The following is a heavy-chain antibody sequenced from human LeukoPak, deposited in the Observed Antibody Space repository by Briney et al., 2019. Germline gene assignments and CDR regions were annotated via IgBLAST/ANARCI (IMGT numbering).Heavy chain of an antibody. Sequence: SETLSLTCTVSGGSISSYYWSWIRQPPGKGLEWIGYIYYSGSTNYNPSLKSRVTISVDTSKNQFSLKLSSVTAADTAVYYCARGFAYDSTYYYYYYMDVWGKGTTVTVSS. D-gene: IGHD5-12*01. J-gene: IGHJ6*03. CDR2: IYYSGST. CDR1: GGSISSYY. V-gene: IGHV4-59*01. CDR3: ARGFAYDSTYYYYYYMDV.